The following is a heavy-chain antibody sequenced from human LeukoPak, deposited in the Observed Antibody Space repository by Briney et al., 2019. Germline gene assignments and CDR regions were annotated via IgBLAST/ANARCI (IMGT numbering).Heavy chain of an antibody. CDR2: ISYDGSNK. V-gene: IGHV3-30-3*01. D-gene: IGHD2-2*01. CDR3: ARDGGFCSSTSCSGGYFDY. CDR1: GFTFSSHA. J-gene: IGHJ4*02. Sequence: GGSLRLSCAASGFTFSSHAMHWVRQAPGKGLEWVAVISYDGSNKYYADSVKGRFTISRDNSKNTLYLQMNSLRAEDTAVYYCARDGGFCSSTSCSGGYFDYWGQGTLVTVSS.